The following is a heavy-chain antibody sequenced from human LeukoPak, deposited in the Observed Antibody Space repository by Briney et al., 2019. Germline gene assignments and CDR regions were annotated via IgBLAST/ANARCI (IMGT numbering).Heavy chain of an antibody. CDR1: GYTLTNYY. Sequence: GASVKVSCKSSGYTLTNYYMHWVRQAPGQGLEWMGIINPSGGSTSYAQSFQGRVTMTRDTSTSTVYMELSSLRSEDTAVYYCARDAIENYDFWSGSYYYFDYWGQGTLVTVSS. J-gene: IGHJ4*02. D-gene: IGHD3-3*01. CDR2: INPSGGST. CDR3: ARDAIENYDFWSGSYYYFDY. V-gene: IGHV1-46*01.